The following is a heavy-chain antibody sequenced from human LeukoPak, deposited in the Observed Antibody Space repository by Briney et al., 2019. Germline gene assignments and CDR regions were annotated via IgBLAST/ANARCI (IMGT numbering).Heavy chain of an antibody. V-gene: IGHV4-4*02. J-gene: IGHJ3*02. CDR2: IYHSGST. CDR1: GGSISSSNW. D-gene: IGHD2-2*01. CDR3: ARVPRYCSSTSCYEAAFDI. Sequence: PSETLSLTCAVSGGSISSSNWWSWVRQPPGKGLEWIGEIYHSGSTNYNPSLKSRVTISVDKSKNQFSLKLSSVTAADTAVYYCARVPRYCSSTSCYEAAFDIWGQGTMVTVSS.